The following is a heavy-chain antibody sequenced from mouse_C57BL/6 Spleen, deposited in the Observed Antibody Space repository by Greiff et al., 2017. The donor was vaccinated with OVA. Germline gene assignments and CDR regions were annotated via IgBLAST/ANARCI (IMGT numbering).Heavy chain of an antibody. J-gene: IGHJ4*01. V-gene: IGHV5-9-1*02. CDR1: GFTFSSYA. CDR3: TRDRYGSNAMDY. CDR2: ISSGGDYI. Sequence: EVMLVESGEGLVKPGGSLKLSCAASGFTFSSYAMSWVRQTPEKRLEWVAYISSGGDYIYYADTVKGRFTISRDNARNTLYLQMSSLKSEDTAMYYCTRDRYGSNAMDYWGQGTSVTVSS. D-gene: IGHD2-2*01.